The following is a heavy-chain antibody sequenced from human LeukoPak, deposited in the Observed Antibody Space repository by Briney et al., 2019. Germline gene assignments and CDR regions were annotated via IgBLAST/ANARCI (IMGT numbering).Heavy chain of an antibody. V-gene: IGHV4-59*08. CDR2: IYYSGST. CDR3: ARRIAADYYDSSGYLYDAFDI. J-gene: IGHJ3*02. Sequence: PSETLSLTCTVSGGSISSYYWSWIRQPPGKGLEWIGYIYYSGSTNYNPSLKSRVTISVDTSKNQFSLKLSSVTAADTAVYYCARRIAADYYDSSGYLYDAFDIWGQGTMVTVSS. D-gene: IGHD3-22*01. CDR1: GGSISSYY.